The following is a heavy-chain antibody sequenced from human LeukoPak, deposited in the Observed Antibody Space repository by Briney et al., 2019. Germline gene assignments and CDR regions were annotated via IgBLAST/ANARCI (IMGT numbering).Heavy chain of an antibody. CDR3: AKDNIRGRELPRTPDY. V-gene: IGHV3-30*18. CDR1: GFTFSSYG. Sequence: GGSLRLSCAASGFTFSSYGMHWVRQAPGKGLEWVAVISYDGSNKYYADSVKGRFTISGDNSKNTLYLQMNSLRAEDTAVYYCAKDNIRGRELPRTPDYWGQGTLVTVSS. J-gene: IGHJ4*02. D-gene: IGHD1-26*01. CDR2: ISYDGSNK.